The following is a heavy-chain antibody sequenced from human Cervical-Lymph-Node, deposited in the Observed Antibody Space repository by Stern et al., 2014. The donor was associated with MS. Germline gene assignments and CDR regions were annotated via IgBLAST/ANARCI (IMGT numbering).Heavy chain of an antibody. V-gene: IGHV4-39*01. CDR1: GDSISSYTHY. D-gene: IGHD2-8*02. J-gene: IGHJ4*02. CDR2: VYYSGAT. Sequence: QVQLQESGPGLVKPSETLSLTCAVSGDSISSYTHYWAWIRQPPGKGLEWIGSVYYSGATYYNPSLKSPVPLPVDTPKNHSPVGLNSVTAADTAVYYCAKHACTGAACPFDLWGQGTLVTVSS. CDR3: AKHACTGAACPFDL.